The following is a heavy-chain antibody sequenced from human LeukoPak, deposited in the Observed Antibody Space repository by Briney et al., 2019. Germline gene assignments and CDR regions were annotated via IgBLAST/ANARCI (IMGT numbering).Heavy chain of an antibody. CDR3: ARSSIASDWFDP. Sequence: SETLSLTCTVSGGSISSYYWSWIRQPPGKGLEWIGYIYTSGSTNYNPSLKSRVTISVDTSKNQFSLKLSSVTAADTAVYYCARSSIASDWFDPWGQGTPVTVSS. V-gene: IGHV4-4*09. CDR2: IYTSGST. J-gene: IGHJ5*02. CDR1: GGSISSYY. D-gene: IGHD6-6*01.